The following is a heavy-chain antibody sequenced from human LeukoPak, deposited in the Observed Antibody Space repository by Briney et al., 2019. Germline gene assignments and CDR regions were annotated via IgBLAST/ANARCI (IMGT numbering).Heavy chain of an antibody. Sequence: SGGSLRLSCAASGFTFSDYAMHWVRQAPGKGLEWVAVISKDGSDKYYPGSVRGRFTISRDNSKITIYLQMDSLRAEDTAIYYCARDYWWNYDYWGQGTLVTVSS. D-gene: IGHD1-7*01. CDR3: ARDYWWNYDY. CDR1: GFTFSDYA. V-gene: IGHV3-30-3*01. CDR2: ISKDGSDK. J-gene: IGHJ4*02.